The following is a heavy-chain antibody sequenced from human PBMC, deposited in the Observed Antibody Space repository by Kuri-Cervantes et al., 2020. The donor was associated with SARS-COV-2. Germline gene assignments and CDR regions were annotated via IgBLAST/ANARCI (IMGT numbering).Heavy chain of an antibody. D-gene: IGHD2-2*01. CDR3: AHSPDIVVVPTAMRVGWFDP. CDR2: IFWGDDQ. V-gene: IGHV2-5*02. CDR1: GLSLSPSEVG. J-gene: IGHJ5*02. Sequence: SGPTLVKPTQPLTPPCTFSGLSLSPSEVGVGWIRQSPGKALEWLALIFWGDDQRYNPSLESRLTIPKDTSKNQVVLTMTNMDPVDTATYYCAHSPDIVVVPTAMRVGWFDPWGQGTLVTVSS.